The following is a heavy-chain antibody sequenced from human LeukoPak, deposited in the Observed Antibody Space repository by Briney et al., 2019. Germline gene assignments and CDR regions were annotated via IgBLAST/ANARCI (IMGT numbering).Heavy chain of an antibody. D-gene: IGHD3-3*01. CDR2: INHSGST. J-gene: IGHJ4*02. CDR1: GGSFSGYY. CDR3: ARGRILDFGVVNGGYYFDY. V-gene: IGHV4-34*01. Sequence: SETLSLTCAVYGGSFSGYYWSWIRQPPGKGLEWIGEINHSGSTNYNPSLKSRVTISVDTSKNQFSLKLSSVTAADTAVYYCARGRILDFGVVNGGYYFDYWGQGTLVTVSS.